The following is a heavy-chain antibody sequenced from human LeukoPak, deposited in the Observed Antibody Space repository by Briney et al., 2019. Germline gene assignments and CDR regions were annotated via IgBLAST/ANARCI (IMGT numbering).Heavy chain of an antibody. CDR3: VIDHWWSFDA. V-gene: IGHV3-7*01. CDR2: TNPDGTET. D-gene: IGHD2-15*01. CDR1: GLFFSVHY. J-gene: IGHJ4*02. Sequence: GGSLRLSCVDSGLFFSVHYMSWVCQGPGKGLEWVAKTNPDGTETSYVDSVKGRFTISRDNAKNSLYLQMNSLRDEDTAVYYCVIDHWWSFDAWGQGTLVTVSS.